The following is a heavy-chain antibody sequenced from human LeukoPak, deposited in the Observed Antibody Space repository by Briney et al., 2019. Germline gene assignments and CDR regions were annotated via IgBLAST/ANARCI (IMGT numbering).Heavy chain of an antibody. CDR3: ARDGGSGWRGTVRF. V-gene: IGHV3-30*03. Sequence: GGSLRLSCAASGFTFSSYGMHWVRQAPGKGLEWVAVTAFNGSNNDYVTSYANSVKGRFTISRDNSKNTLYLQMSSLRAEDTAVYYCARDGGSGWRGTVRFWGQGTMLIVSS. D-gene: IGHD6-19*01. J-gene: IGHJ3*01. CDR1: GFTFSSYG. CDR2: TAFNGSNNDYVT.